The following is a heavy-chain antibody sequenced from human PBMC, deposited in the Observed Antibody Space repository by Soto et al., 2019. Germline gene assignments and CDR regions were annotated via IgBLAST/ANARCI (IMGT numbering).Heavy chain of an antibody. J-gene: IGHJ5*02. CDR2: ISGDASRT. CDR3: AKRGGPVVQAAFWFDP. V-gene: IGHV3-23*01. Sequence: GGSLRLSCAASGFTFSAYAMTWVRQAPGKGLEWVSAISGDASRTYYADSVKGRFSISRDNSKNTLFLQMNSLKAEDTALYYCAKRGGPVVQAAFWFDPWGQGTPVTVS. D-gene: IGHD2-15*01. CDR1: GFTFSAYA.